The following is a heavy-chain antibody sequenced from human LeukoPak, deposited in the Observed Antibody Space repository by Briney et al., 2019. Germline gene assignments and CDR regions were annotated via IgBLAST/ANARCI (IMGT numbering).Heavy chain of an antibody. D-gene: IGHD6-13*01. CDR3: AREGNGYSSSWYGWFDP. V-gene: IGHV4-59*12. CDR1: NGPTNTYQ. CDR2: IHYSGSA. Sequence: SETLSLTCTVSNGPTNTYQWTWIRQPPGRGLEWIGNIHYSGSANYNPSLKSRVIISLDTSKNQFSLKLSSVTAADTAVYYCAREGNGYSSSWYGWFDPWGQGTLVTVSS. J-gene: IGHJ5*02.